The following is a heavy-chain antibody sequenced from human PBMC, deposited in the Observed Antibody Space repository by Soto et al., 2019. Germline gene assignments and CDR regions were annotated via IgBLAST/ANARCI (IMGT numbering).Heavy chain of an antibody. CDR2: IYFRGTT. J-gene: IGHJ4*02. CDR3: ARSSGYATPLDQ. D-gene: IGHD3-22*01. CDR1: GGSMNTFY. Sequence: PSETLSLTCSVSGGSMNTFYWSWVRQSPGKRLEWIGYIYFRGTTYYHPSLQSRVSISIDMSQNQFSLKLNSMTTADTAVYYCARSSGYATPLDQWGQGTLVTVSS. V-gene: IGHV4-59*01.